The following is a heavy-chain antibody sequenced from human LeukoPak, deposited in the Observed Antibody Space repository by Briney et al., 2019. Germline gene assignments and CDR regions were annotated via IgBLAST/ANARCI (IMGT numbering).Heavy chain of an antibody. J-gene: IGHJ4*02. V-gene: IGHV1-3*01. CDR1: GYTFTSYA. CDR3: ASVDYGDY. Sequence: ASAKVSCKASGYTFTSYAMHWVRQAHGQRLEWMGWINAGNGNTQYSQKFQGRVTFTRDTSASTAYMELSSLRSEDTAVYYCASVDYGDYWGQGTLVTVSS. CDR2: INAGNGNT. D-gene: IGHD4-17*01.